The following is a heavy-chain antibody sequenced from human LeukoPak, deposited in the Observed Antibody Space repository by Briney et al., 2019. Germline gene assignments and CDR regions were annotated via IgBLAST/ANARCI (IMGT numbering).Heavy chain of an antibody. Sequence: SETLSLTCAVSGYSISSGYYRGWIRQPPGKGLEWIGSIYHSGSTYYNPSLKSRVTISVDTSKNQFSLKLSSVTAADTAVYYCARHAPAYCSSTSCYPLFDYWGQGTLVTVSS. J-gene: IGHJ4*02. CDR1: GYSISSGYY. CDR3: ARHAPAYCSSTSCYPLFDY. CDR2: IYHSGST. V-gene: IGHV4-38-2*01. D-gene: IGHD2-2*01.